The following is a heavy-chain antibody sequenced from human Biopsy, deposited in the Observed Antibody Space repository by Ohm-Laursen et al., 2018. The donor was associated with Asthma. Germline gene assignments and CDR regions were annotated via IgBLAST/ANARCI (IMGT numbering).Heavy chain of an antibody. J-gene: IGHJ3*02. Sequence: SLRLSCTATGFSFSNFAIHWVRQAPGKGLGWVGVISKDASTQDYADSVKGRFTMARDNSKNTLDLQMNSLREEDTAVYYCVRDGTDDAFDIWGQGTVVSVSS. CDR1: GFSFSNFA. D-gene: IGHD1-1*01. V-gene: IGHV3-30*01. CDR2: ISKDASTQ. CDR3: VRDGTDDAFDI.